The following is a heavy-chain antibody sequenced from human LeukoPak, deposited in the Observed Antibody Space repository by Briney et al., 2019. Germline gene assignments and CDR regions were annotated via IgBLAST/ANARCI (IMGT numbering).Heavy chain of an antibody. D-gene: IGHD2-2*01. V-gene: IGHV1-69*06. Sequence: GASVKVSCKASGGTFSSYAISWVRRAPGQGLEWMGGIIPIFGTANYAQKFQGRVTITADKSTSTAYMELSSLRSEDTAVYYCARGGGYCSSTSCPEFDYWGQGTLVTVSS. CDR2: IIPIFGTA. CDR1: GGTFSSYA. J-gene: IGHJ4*02. CDR3: ARGGGYCSSTSCPEFDY.